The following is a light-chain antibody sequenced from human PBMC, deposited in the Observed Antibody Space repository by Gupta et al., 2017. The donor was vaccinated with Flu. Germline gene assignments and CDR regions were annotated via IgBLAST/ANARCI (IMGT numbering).Light chain of an antibody. CDR3: QQSYRTPYS. Sequence: DVQMTQSPCSLSASVGDRVTITCRASQNIDNYLNWYQQHPGKAPKLLILAASSLQSGVPSRFSGSVSGAYFTLTINSLQPEDFATYYCQQSYRTPYSFGQGTKLEI. CDR2: AAS. CDR1: QNIDNY. V-gene: IGKV1-39*01. J-gene: IGKJ2*03.